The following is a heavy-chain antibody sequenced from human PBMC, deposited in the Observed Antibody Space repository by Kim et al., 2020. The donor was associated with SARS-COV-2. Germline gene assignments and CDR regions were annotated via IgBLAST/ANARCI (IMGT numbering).Heavy chain of an antibody. CDR2: FDPEDGET. CDR1: GYTLTELS. CDR3: ATPSRGYSYGHFDY. V-gene: IGHV1-24*01. J-gene: IGHJ4*02. Sequence: ASVKVSCKVSGYTLTELSMHWVRQAPGKGLEWMGGFDPEDGETIYAQKFQGRVTMTEDTSTDTAYMELSSLRSEDTAVYYCATPSRGYSYGHFDYWGQGTLVTVSS. D-gene: IGHD5-18*01.